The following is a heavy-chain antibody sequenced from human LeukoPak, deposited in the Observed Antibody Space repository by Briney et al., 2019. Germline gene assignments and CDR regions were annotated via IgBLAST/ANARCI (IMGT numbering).Heavy chain of an antibody. V-gene: IGHV3-7*04. Sequence: GGSLRLSCAASGFTFSSYWMSWVRQAPGKGLEWVANIRQDGNERYYVDSVKGRFTISRDNAKNSLYLQMNSLRAEDTALYYCARMGESWAFDIWGQGTLVTVSS. CDR2: IRQDGNER. CDR3: ARMGESWAFDI. J-gene: IGHJ3*02. D-gene: IGHD1-26*01. CDR1: GFTFSSYW.